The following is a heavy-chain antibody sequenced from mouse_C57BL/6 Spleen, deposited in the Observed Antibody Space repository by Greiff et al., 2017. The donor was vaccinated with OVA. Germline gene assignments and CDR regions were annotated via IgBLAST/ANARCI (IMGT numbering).Heavy chain of an antibody. V-gene: IGHV1-59*01. D-gene: IGHD4-1*01. J-gene: IGHJ4*01. CDR2: IDPSDSYT. CDR1: GYTFTSYW. Sequence: QVQLQQPGAELVRPGTSVKLSCKASGYTFTSYWMHWVKQRPGQGLEWIGVIDPSDSYTNYNQKFKGKATLTVDTSSSTAYMQLSSLTSEDSAVYCCAGVGRGDAMDYWGQGTSVTVSS. CDR3: AGVGRGDAMDY.